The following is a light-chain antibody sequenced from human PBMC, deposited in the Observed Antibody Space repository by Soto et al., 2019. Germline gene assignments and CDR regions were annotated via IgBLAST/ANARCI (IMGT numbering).Light chain of an antibody. CDR1: QSVGSN. CDR2: GAS. CDR3: QVYGNSMWT. J-gene: IGKJ1*01. Sequence: EVVLTQSPGTLSLSPGERATLSCRASQSVGSNLAWYQQKPGQAPRPLIYGASSRATDTPDRFSGRGSGTDFSLTISRLEPGDFAVYYCQVYGNSMWTFGQGTKVDIK. V-gene: IGKV3-20*01.